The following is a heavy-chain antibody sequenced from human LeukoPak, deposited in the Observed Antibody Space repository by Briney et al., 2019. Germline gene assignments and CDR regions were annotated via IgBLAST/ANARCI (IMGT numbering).Heavy chain of an antibody. CDR3: AKDPSNSIGRRTWFDP. J-gene: IGHJ5*02. CDR2: ISCYDGET. Sequence: ASVKVSCKASGYTFRSHGISWVRQAPGQGLEWMGWISCYDGETKYAQKFQGRVTMTTDTSTSTAYMELRSLRSDDTAVYYCAKDPSNSIGRRTWFDPWGQGTLVTVSS. D-gene: IGHD2/OR15-2a*01. CDR1: GYTFRSHG. V-gene: IGHV1-18*01.